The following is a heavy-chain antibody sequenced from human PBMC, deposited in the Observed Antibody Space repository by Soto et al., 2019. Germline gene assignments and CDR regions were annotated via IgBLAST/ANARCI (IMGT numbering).Heavy chain of an antibody. CDR3: ARYNSGYDSNSPSYGMDV. D-gene: IGHD5-12*01. V-gene: IGHV1-3*01. CDR2: INAGNGNT. J-gene: IGHJ6*02. Sequence: TSVKVSCKDSGYTFTSYAMHWVRQAPGQRLEWMGWINAGNGNTKYSQKFQGRVTITRDTSASTAYMELSSLRSEDTAVYYCARYNSGYDSNSPSYGMDVWGQGTTVTVSS. CDR1: GYTFTSYA.